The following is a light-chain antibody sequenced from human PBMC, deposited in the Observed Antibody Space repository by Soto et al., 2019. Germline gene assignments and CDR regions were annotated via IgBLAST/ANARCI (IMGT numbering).Light chain of an antibody. CDR1: RADIGAYDY. CDR2: EVT. Sequence: QSVLTEPASVSGSPGQSITISCAVTRADIGAYDYVSWYKQHPGNAPKLLVYEVTNRPSGVSDRFSGSKSGNTASLTISGLQAEDEADYYCNSYTNSSAVVFGEGTKVTVL. CDR3: NSYTNSSAVV. V-gene: IGLV2-14*01. J-gene: IGLJ2*01.